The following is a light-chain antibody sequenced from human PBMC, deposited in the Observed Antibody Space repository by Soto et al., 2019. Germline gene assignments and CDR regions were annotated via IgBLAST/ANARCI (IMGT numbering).Light chain of an antibody. J-gene: IGKJ1*01. CDR1: ESVSKW. V-gene: IGKV1-5*01. CDR3: QLSNGYAWT. Sequence: DIQMTQSPSFLSASSGDKVTITCRATESVSKWLAWYQEKPGNPPRPLMYDASTLESGVPSRFSGSSSRTDFTLTISSLQADDCATYYCQLSNGYAWTFGRGTKVEMK. CDR2: DAS.